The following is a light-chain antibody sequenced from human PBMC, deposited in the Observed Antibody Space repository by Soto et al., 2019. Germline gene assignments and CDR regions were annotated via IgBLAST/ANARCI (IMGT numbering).Light chain of an antibody. CDR2: GTS. V-gene: IGKV3-20*01. J-gene: IGKJ1*01. Sequence: EIVLTQSPGTLSLSPGETATLSCRASQRVSSSYVAWYQQKPGQAPRLLLYGTSTRATGISDRFSGSGSGTDFTLTISRLEPEDFAVYSCQQYGISPSTFGQGTKVEIK. CDR1: QRVSSSY. CDR3: QQYGISPST.